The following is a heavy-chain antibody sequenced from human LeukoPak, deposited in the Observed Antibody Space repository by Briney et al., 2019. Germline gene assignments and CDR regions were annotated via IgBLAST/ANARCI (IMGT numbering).Heavy chain of an antibody. V-gene: IGHV3-23*01. CDR2: ISGSGGTT. CDR1: GFTFSNYG. J-gene: IGHJ6*03. CDR3: ARAEYYYDSGGFYYGGYYYYMDV. Sequence: HSGGSLRLSCAASGFTFSNYGMSWVRQAPGKGLEWVSGISGSGGTTYYADSVKGRFAISRDNSKNTLYLQMNSLRAEDTAVYYCARAEYYYDSGGFYYGGYYYYMDVWGKGTTVTISS. D-gene: IGHD3-22*01.